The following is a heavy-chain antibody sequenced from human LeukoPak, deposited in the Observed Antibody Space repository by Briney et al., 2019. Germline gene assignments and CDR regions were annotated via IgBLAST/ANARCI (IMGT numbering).Heavy chain of an antibody. V-gene: IGHV1-69*13. CDR2: IIPIVGTA. J-gene: IGHJ4*02. CDR1: GGTFISYA. CDR3: ARVLSHRGSQFGILDY. D-gene: IGHD1-14*01. Sequence: GASVKVSCKASGGTFISYAISWVRQAPGQGLEWMGGIIPIVGTANYAQKFQGRVTITADESTSTAYMELSSLRSEDTAVYYCARVLSHRGSQFGILDYWGQPTLVTVSS.